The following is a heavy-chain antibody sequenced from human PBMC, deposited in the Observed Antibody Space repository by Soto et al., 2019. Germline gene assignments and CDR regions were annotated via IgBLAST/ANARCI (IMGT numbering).Heavy chain of an antibody. J-gene: IGHJ3*02. Sequence: PSETLSLTCAVNAGSFSHYYWNWIRQSPGKGLEWIGKIKHSGSSNSNPSLRSRVSLSVDMSKNQFSLRLSSVTAADTAVYYCARGGSSDWQVALDIWGQGTMVTVSS. CDR3: ARGGSSDWQVALDI. V-gene: IGHV4-34*01. CDR2: IKHSGSS. D-gene: IGHD6-19*01. CDR1: AGSFSHYY.